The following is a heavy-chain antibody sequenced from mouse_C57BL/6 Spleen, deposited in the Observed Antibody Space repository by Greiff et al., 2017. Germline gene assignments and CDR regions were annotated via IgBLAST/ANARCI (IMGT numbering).Heavy chain of an antibody. CDR2: IDPENGDT. CDR1: GFNIKDDY. V-gene: IGHV14-4*01. CDR3: TTHYGSSPDY. Sequence: VQLQQSGAELVRPGASVKLSCTASGFNIKDDYMNWVKQRPEQGLEWIGWIDPENGDTEYASKFQGKATITADTSSNTAYLQLSSLTSEDTAVYYCTTHYGSSPDYWGQGTTLTVSS. J-gene: IGHJ2*01. D-gene: IGHD1-1*01.